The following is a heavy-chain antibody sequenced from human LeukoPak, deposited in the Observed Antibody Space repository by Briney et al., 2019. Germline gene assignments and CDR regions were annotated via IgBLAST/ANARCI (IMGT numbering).Heavy chain of an antibody. CDR2: INSSSSYI. V-gene: IGHV3-21*01. D-gene: IGHD3-22*01. CDR3: ARWRASYYYDSSGYFGPN. CDR1: GFTFSSYS. Sequence: GGSLRLSCAASGFTFSSYSMNWVRQAPAKGLEWVSSINSSSSYIYYADSGKGRFTISRDNAKNSLYLQMNSLRAEDTAVYYCARWRASYYYDSSGYFGPNWGQGTLVTVSS. J-gene: IGHJ4*02.